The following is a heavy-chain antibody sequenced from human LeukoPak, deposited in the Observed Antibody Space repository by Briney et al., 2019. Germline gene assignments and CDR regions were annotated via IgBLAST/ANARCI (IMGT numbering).Heavy chain of an antibody. V-gene: IGHV3-21*01. CDR1: GFTFSSYS. J-gene: IGHJ3*02. D-gene: IGHD1-26*01. CDR2: ISSSSSYI. Sequence: GGSLRLSCAASGFTFSSYSMNWVRQAPGKGLEWVSSISSSSSYIHSADSVRGRFTISRDNAKNPLFLQMNSLRAEDTAVYYCARDEWGDAFDIWGQGTMVTVFS. CDR3: ARDEWGDAFDI.